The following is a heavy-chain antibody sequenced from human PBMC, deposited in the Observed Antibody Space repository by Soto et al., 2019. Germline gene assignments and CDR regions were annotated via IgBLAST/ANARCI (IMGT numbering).Heavy chain of an antibody. CDR3: AKDRDIVVVPAAPDAFDI. CDR2: IKRGGSSK. J-gene: IGHJ3*02. V-gene: IGHV3-7*03. CDR1: GLTFSSYW. Sequence: GGSLRLSCAASGLTFSSYWMSWVRQAPGKGLEWVANIKRGGSSKYYVDSVKGRFTISRDNAKNTLYLQMNSLRAEDTAVYYCAKDRDIVVVPAAPDAFDIWGQGTMVTVSS. D-gene: IGHD2-2*01.